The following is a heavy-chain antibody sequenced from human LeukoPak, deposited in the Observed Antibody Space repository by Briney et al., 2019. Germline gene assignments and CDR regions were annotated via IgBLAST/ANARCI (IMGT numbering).Heavy chain of an antibody. CDR3: ARLKYSYGSGYYFDY. J-gene: IGHJ4*02. V-gene: IGHV4-59*10. Sequence: SETLSLTCAVYGGSFSGYYWSWIRQPAGKGLEWIGRIYTSGSNNYNPSLKSRVTMSVDTSKNQFSLKLSSVTAADTAVYYCARLKYSYGSGYYFDYWGQGTLVTVSS. D-gene: IGHD5-18*01. CDR1: GGSFSGYY. CDR2: IYTSGSN.